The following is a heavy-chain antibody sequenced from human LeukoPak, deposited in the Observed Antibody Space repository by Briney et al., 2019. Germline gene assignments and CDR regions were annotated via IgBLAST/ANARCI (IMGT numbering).Heavy chain of an antibody. CDR3: ARDSYGGAFDI. CDR1: GFTFSSYS. CDR2: ISSSSSYI. J-gene: IGHJ3*02. D-gene: IGHD3-10*01. V-gene: IGHV3-21*01. Sequence: GGSLRLSCAASGFTFSSYSMNWVRQAPGEGLEWVSSISSSSSYIYYADSVKGRFTISRDNAKNSLYLQMNSLRAEDTAVYYCARDSYGGAFDIWGQGTMVTVSS.